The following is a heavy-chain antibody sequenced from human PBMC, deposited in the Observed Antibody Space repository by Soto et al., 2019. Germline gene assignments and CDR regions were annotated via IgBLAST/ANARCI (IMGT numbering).Heavy chain of an antibody. CDR2: ITYDGSRK. J-gene: IGHJ4*02. V-gene: IGHV3-30*18. Sequence: QVQLVESGGGVVQPGTSLRLSCSASGFTFSNFGMHWVRQAPGKGLEWVSIITYDGSRKHYIDSVKGRFTISRDNSKNTVFLQLNSLGAEDSAVYYCAKDIQADRETYHYGADYWGQGTLVTVSS. CDR3: AKDIQADRETYHYGADY. D-gene: IGHD5-12*01. CDR1: GFTFSNFG.